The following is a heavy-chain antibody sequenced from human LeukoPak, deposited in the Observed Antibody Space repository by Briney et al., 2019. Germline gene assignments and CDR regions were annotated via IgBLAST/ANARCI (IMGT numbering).Heavy chain of an antibody. CDR1: GGSIRSYY. CDR2: IYYSGST. CDR3: ARVYYSNSYDYWYFDL. J-gene: IGHJ2*01. D-gene: IGHD6-13*01. V-gene: IGHV4-59*01. Sequence: PSETLSLTCTVSGGSIRSYYWSWIRQPPGKGLEWIGYIYYSGSTNYNPSLKSRVTISVDTSKNQFSLKLSSVTAADTPVYYCARVYYSNSYDYWYFDLWGRGTLVTVSS.